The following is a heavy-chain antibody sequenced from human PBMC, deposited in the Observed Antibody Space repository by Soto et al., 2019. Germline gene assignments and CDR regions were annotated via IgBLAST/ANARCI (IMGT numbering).Heavy chain of an antibody. D-gene: IGHD3-10*01. CDR3: ATGRVFDY. Sequence: PGGSLRLSCVGSGFTFSNAWMNWVRQAPGKGLEWVGRFKSKADGGTIDYTAPEKDKFILSRDDSKNTVYLQMNSLKTEDTAVYYCATGRVFDYWGQGTLVTVSS. CDR2: FKSKADGGTI. CDR1: GFTFSNAW. V-gene: IGHV3-15*07. J-gene: IGHJ4*02.